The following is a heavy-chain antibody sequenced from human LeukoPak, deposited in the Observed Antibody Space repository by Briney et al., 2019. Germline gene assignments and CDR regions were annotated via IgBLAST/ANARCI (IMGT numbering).Heavy chain of an antibody. Sequence: ASVKVSCKASGYTFTSYGISWVRQAPGQGLEWMGWISAYNGNTNYAQKLQGRVTMTTDTSTSTAYMELRSLRSDDTAVYYCARRYQNTAYYYGSGSYYNSRAFDIWGQGTVVTVSS. J-gene: IGHJ3*02. D-gene: IGHD3-10*01. CDR3: ARRYQNTAYYYGSGSYYNSRAFDI. V-gene: IGHV1-18*01. CDR1: GYTFTSYG. CDR2: ISAYNGNT.